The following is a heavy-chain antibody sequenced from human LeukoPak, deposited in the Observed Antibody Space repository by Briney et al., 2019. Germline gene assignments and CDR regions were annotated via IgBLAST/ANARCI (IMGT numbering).Heavy chain of an antibody. CDR3: ARQEKQLVGGFDS. CDR2: IYPSDSDT. D-gene: IGHD6-13*01. J-gene: IGHJ4*02. Sequence: KHGESLKISCKGSGYRFNAYWIAWVRQMPGKGLEWMGIIYPSDSDTRYSPSFQGQITISADKSISTAYLQWSSLKASDNAMYYCARQEKQLVGGFDSWGQGTLVTVSS. CDR1: GYRFNAYW. V-gene: IGHV5-51*01.